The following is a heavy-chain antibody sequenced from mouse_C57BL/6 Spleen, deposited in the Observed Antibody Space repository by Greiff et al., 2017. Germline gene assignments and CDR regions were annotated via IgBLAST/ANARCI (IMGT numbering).Heavy chain of an antibody. CDR1: GFTFTDYY. CDR2: IRNKANGYTT. Sequence: EVMLVESGGGLVQPGGSLSLSCAASGFTFTDYYMSWVRQPPGKALEWLGFIRNKANGYTTEYSASVKGRFTISRDNSQSILYLQMNALRAEDSATYYCASYRNYAMDYWGQGTSVTVSS. V-gene: IGHV7-3*01. J-gene: IGHJ4*01. CDR3: ASYRNYAMDY.